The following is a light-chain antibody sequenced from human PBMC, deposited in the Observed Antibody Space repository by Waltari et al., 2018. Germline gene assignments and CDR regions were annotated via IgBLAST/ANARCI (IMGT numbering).Light chain of an antibody. CDR2: VAT. V-gene: IGKV1-17*01. CDR3: LQHNSYPRA. J-gene: IGKJ1*01. CDR1: QDIRNN. Sequence: DTQMTQSPSFLSASLGDPVTITCRASQDIRNNLDWFQQKPGRAPKRLIYVATSVQSGVPSRFSGSASGTEFTLTIVSLQPEDFATYFCLQHNSYPRAFGQGTRVEVK.